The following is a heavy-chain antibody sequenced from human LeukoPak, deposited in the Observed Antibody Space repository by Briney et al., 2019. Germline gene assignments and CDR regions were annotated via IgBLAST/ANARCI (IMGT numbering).Heavy chain of an antibody. V-gene: IGHV3-74*01. CDR3: APERVGSRSSWYYFDY. D-gene: IGHD6-13*01. J-gene: IGHJ4*02. CDR1: GFTFSSYW. CDR2: IDSDGSNT. Sequence: GGSLRLSCAASGFTFSSYWMHGVRQAPGKGLVWVSRIDSDGSNTNYADSVKGRFTISRDNAKNTLYLQMNSLRAEDTAVYYCAPERVGSRSSWYYFDYWGQGTLVTVSS.